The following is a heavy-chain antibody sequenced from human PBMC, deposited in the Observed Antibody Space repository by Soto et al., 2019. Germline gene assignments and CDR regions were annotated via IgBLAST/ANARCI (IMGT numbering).Heavy chain of an antibody. D-gene: IGHD5-12*01. Sequence: QVQLVQSGAEVKKPGASVKVSCKASGYTFAGYYIHWVRQAPGQGLEWMGWINPNSGGTNYAQKFQGRVTMTRDTSISTAYMELSRLTSDDMAMYYCARDGLLVPSTGNYFDPWGQGTLVTVSS. CDR2: INPNSGGT. V-gene: IGHV1-2*02. CDR3: ARDGLLVPSTGNYFDP. J-gene: IGHJ5*02. CDR1: GYTFAGYY.